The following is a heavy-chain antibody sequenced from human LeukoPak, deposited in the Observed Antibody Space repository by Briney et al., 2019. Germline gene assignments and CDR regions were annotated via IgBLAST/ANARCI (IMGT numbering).Heavy chain of an antibody. J-gene: IGHJ2*01. V-gene: IGHV4-59*12. Sequence: SETLSLTCAVYGVSFSGYYWSWIRQPPGKGLEWIGYIYYSGSTNYNPSLKSRVTISVDTSKNQFSLKLSSVTAADTAVYYCARADVFDLWGRGTLVTVSS. CDR3: ARADVFDL. D-gene: IGHD3-16*01. CDR2: IYYSGST. CDR1: GVSFSGYY.